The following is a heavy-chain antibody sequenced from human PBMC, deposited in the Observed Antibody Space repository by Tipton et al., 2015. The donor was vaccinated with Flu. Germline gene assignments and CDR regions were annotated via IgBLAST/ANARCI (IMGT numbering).Heavy chain of an antibody. V-gene: IGHV4-59*01. J-gene: IGHJ4*02. CDR1: GGSISSYY. CDR2: IYYSGST. CDR3: ARGFYGDIYFDY. D-gene: IGHD4-17*01. Sequence: TLSLTCTVSGGSISSYYRSWIRQPPGKGLEWIGYIYYSGSTNYNPSLKSRVTIPVDTSKNQFSLKLSSVTAADTAVYYCARGFYGDIYFDYWGQGTLVTVSS.